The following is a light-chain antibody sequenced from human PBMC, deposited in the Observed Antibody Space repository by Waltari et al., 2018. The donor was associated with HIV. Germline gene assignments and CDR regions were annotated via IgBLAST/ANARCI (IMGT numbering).Light chain of an antibody. CDR3: QSYDRSLSGWV. V-gene: IGLV1-40*01. CDR2: GNR. CDR1: SSNIGAGYD. Sequence: QSVLTQPPSVSGAPGQRVTISCTGSSSNIGAGYDVHWYQQIPGTAPKLLIYGNRPRPSGFPDRFAGSKSGTSASLAITGLQAEDEADYYCQSYDRSLSGWVFGGGTKLTVL. J-gene: IGLJ3*02.